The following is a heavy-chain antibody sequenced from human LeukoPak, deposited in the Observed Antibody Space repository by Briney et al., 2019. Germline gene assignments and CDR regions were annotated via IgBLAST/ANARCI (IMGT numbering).Heavy chain of an antibody. CDR2: ISSSGRT. D-gene: IGHD3-10*01. CDR1: SGSISSGDDY. J-gene: IGHJ4*02. V-gene: IGHV4-30-4*01. CDR3: ARGQYGSGIVY. Sequence: SETLSLTCTVSSGSISSGDDYWSWIRQPPGKGLEWIGYISSSGRTYYRPSLKSRITVSMYTSKNQFSLKVSSVTAADTAVFYCARGQYGSGIVYWGQGTLVTVSS.